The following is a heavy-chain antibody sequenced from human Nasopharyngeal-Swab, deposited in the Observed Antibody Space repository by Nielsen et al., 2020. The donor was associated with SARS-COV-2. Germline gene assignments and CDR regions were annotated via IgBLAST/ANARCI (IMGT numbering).Heavy chain of an antibody. CDR1: GFTFSNAW. CDR3: ANRRGSSWHPYCFDY. V-gene: IGHV3-23*01. D-gene: IGHD6-13*01. CDR2: ISGSGGST. J-gene: IGHJ4*02. Sequence: GGSLRLSCAASGFTFSNAWMHWVRQAPGKGLEWVSTISGSGGSTNYADSVKGRFTISRDNSENTLYLQMNSLRAEDTAVYYCANRRGSSWHPYCFDYWGQGTLVTVSS.